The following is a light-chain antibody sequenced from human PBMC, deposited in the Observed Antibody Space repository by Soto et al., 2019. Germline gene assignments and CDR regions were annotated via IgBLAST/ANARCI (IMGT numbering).Light chain of an antibody. V-gene: IGKV1-5*01. CDR3: QQSYSTPIT. CDR2: DAS. CDR1: QSISSW. Sequence: DIPMTQSPATLSASLGERVTMTCRASQSISSWLAWYQQKPGKAPKLLIYDASSLESGVPSRFSGSGSGTDFTLTISSLQPEDFATYYCQQSYSTPITFGQGTRLEIK. J-gene: IGKJ5*01.